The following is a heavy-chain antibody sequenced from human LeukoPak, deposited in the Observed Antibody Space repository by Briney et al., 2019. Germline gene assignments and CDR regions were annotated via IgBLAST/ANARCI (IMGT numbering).Heavy chain of an antibody. CDR3: ARENDVDSYYYYGMDV. J-gene: IGHJ6*02. Sequence: AGGSLRLSCAASGFTFSSYAMHWVRQAPGKGLEWVAVISYDGSNKYYADSVKGRFTISRDNSKNTLYLQMNSLRAEDTAVYYCARENDVDSYYYYGMDVWGQGTTVTVSS. V-gene: IGHV3-30-3*01. D-gene: IGHD1-1*01. CDR2: ISYDGSNK. CDR1: GFTFSSYA.